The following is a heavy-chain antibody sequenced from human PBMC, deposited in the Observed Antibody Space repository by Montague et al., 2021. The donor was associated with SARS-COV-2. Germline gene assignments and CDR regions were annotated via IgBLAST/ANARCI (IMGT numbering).Heavy chain of an antibody. CDR3: ARGIMEYYDFWSGYYPGYYYYYGMDV. D-gene: IGHD3-3*01. CDR2: ISYDGSNK. J-gene: IGHJ6*02. Sequence: SLRLSCAASGFTFSSYAMHWVRQAPGKGLEWVAVISYDGSNKYYADSVKGRFTISRDNSKNTPYLQMNSLRAEDTAVYYCARGIMEYYDFWSGYYPGYYYYYGMDVWGQGTTVTVS. CDR1: GFTFSSYA. V-gene: IGHV3-30*04.